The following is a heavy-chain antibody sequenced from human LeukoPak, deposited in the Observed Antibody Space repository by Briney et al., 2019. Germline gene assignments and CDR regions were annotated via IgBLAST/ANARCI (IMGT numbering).Heavy chain of an antibody. CDR2: IYYSGST. Sequence: SETLSLTCTVSGGSISSSSYYWGWIRQPPGKGLEWIGSIYYSGSTYYNPSLKSQVTISVDTSKNQFSLKLSSVTAADTAVYYCARDGYYYDSSGYYYYYYYMDVWGKGTTVTVSS. J-gene: IGHJ6*03. CDR3: ARDGYYYDSSGYYYYYYYMDV. CDR1: GGSISSSSYY. V-gene: IGHV4-39*07. D-gene: IGHD3-22*01.